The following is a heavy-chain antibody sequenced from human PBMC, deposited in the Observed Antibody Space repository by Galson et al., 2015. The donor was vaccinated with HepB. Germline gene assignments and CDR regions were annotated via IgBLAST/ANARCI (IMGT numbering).Heavy chain of an antibody. Sequence: LRLSCAASGFTFSSYAMHWVRQAPGKGLEWVAVISYDGSNKYYADSVEGRFTISRDNSKNTLYLQMNSLRAEDTAVYYCAKDYGMIVVAENYYFDHWGQGTLVTVSS. J-gene: IGHJ4*02. CDR2: ISYDGSNK. CDR1: GFTFSSYA. CDR3: AKDYGMIVVAENYYFDH. D-gene: IGHD3-22*01. V-gene: IGHV3-30*04.